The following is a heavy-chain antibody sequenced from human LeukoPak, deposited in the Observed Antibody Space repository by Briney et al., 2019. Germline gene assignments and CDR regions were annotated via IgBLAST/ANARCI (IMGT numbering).Heavy chain of an antibody. D-gene: IGHD3-10*01. Sequence: GGSLRLSCAASGFTFSSYAMHWVRQAPGKGLEWVAVISHDGSNKYYADSVKGRFTISRDNSKNTLYLQMNSLRAEDTAVYYCARGLGLLWFAFDIWGQGTMVTVSS. CDR2: ISHDGSNK. J-gene: IGHJ3*02. CDR3: ARGLGLLWFAFDI. V-gene: IGHV3-30-3*01. CDR1: GFTFSSYA.